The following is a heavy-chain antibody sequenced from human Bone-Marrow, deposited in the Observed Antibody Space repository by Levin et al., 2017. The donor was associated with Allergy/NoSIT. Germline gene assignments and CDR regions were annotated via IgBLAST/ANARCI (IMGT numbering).Heavy chain of an antibody. CDR2: ISVSSSTI. V-gene: IGHV3-11*01. CDR1: GFTFRDYY. CDR3: ASHILTGTTADAFGV. Sequence: SCAASGFTFRDYYMSWIRQAPGKGLEWVSYISVSSSTIYYADSVEGRFTISRDDARNSLYLQMNSLRAEDTAVYYCASHILTGTTADAFGVWGQGTMVTVSS. J-gene: IGHJ3*01. D-gene: IGHD1-20*01.